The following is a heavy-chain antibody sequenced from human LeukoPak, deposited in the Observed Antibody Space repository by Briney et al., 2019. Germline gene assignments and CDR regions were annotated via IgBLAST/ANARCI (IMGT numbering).Heavy chain of an antibody. D-gene: IGHD3-3*01. V-gene: IGHV3-7*03. Sequence: GGSLRLSCVASGFTFSSNWMSWVRQAPGKGLEWVANIKQDGSEKYYVDSVKGRFTISRDNAKNSVYLQMNSLRAEDTAVYYCAKTIFGVTHAFDIWGQGTMVTVSS. CDR2: IKQDGSEK. CDR1: GFTFSSNW. CDR3: AKTIFGVTHAFDI. J-gene: IGHJ3*02.